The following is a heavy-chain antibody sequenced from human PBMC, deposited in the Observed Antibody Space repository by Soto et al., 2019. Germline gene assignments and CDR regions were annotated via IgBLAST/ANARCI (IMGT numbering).Heavy chain of an antibody. CDR2: INAGNGNT. V-gene: IGHV1-3*01. CDR1: GYTFTSYA. Sequence: ASVKVSCKASGYTFTSYAMHWVRQAPGQRLEWMGWINAGNGNTKYSQKFQGRVTITRDTSASTAYMELSSLRSEDTAVYYCAREIAVAGTGIHHGTNYYYYGMDVWGQGTTVTVSS. CDR3: AREIAVAGTGIHHGTNYYYYGMDV. D-gene: IGHD6-19*01. J-gene: IGHJ6*02.